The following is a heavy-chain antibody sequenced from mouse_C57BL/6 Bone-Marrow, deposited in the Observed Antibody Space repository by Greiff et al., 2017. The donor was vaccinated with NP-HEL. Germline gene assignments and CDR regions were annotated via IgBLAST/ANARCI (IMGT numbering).Heavy chain of an antibody. CDR1: GYTFTDYY. J-gene: IGHJ1*03. CDR2: INPYNGGT. D-gene: IGHD1-1*01. Sequence: EVQLQQSGPVLVKPGASVKMSCKASGYTFTDYYMNWVKQSHGKSLEWIGVINPYNGGTSYNQKFKGKATLTVDKSSSTAYMELNSLTAEDSAVYYCARGPYYYGSSYGNWYFEVWGTGTTVTVSS. CDR3: ARGPYYYGSSYGNWYFEV. V-gene: IGHV1-19*01.